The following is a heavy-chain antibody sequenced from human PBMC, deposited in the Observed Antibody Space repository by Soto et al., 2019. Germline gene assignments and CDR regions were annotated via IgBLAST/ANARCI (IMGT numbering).Heavy chain of an antibody. V-gene: IGHV4-38-2*01. D-gene: IGHD6-25*01. Sequence: SETLSLTCAVSDYSISSGSYLGWIRQPPGKGLEWIANIYYSGSTTYYNPSLKSRVTMSVDTSKNQFSLKLTSVTAADTAMYYCARLSSGRFDPWGQGTLVTVSS. CDR2: IYYSGSTT. CDR1: DYSISSGSY. J-gene: IGHJ5*02. CDR3: ARLSSGRFDP.